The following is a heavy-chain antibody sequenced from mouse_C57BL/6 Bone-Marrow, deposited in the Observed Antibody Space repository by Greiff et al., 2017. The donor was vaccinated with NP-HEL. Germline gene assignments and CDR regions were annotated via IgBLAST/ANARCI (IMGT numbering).Heavy chain of an antibody. Sequence: VQLKQSGAELVRPGASVKLSCTASGFNIKDDYMHWVKQRPEQGLEWIGWIDPENGDTEYASKFQGKATITADTSSNTAYLQLRSLTSEDTAVYYCTTFRFDYWGQGTTLTVSS. CDR2: IDPENGDT. J-gene: IGHJ2*01. CDR1: GFNIKDDY. V-gene: IGHV14-4*01. CDR3: TTFRFDY.